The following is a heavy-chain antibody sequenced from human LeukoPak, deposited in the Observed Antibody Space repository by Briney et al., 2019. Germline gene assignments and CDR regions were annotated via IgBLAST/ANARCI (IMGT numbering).Heavy chain of an antibody. CDR2: IGTAGDT. V-gene: IGHV3-13*01. CDR1: GFTFSNYG. D-gene: IGHD1-26*01. CDR3: ARQNTPHGNFDY. Sequence: GGPLRLSCAAFGFTFSNYGMPWFGKAPGRGLRWVSAIGTAGDTFYPGSVKGRFSISRENAKKSLFLQMNSLRAEDTAVYYCARQNTPHGNFDYWGQGTLVTVSS. J-gene: IGHJ4*02.